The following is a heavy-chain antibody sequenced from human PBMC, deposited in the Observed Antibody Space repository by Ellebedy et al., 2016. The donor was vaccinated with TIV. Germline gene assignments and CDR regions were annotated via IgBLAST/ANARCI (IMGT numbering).Heavy chain of an antibody. CDR2: INPSGGST. Sequence: ASVKVSXXASGYTFTSYYMHWVRQAPGQGLEWMGIINPSGGSTSYAQKFQGRVTMTRDTSTSTVYMELSSLRSEDTAVYYCARDLGGELTVGPHWYFDLWGRGTLVTVSS. CDR3: ARDLGGELTVGPHWYFDL. CDR1: GYTFTSYY. V-gene: IGHV1-46*01. D-gene: IGHD1-26*01. J-gene: IGHJ2*01.